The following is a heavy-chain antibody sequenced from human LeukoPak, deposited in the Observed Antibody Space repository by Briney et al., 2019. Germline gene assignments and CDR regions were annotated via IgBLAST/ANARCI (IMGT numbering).Heavy chain of an antibody. CDR1: GYTFTSYY. CDR2: INPSGGST. J-gene: IGHJ4*02. CDR3: ASGYYDSSGYRS. V-gene: IGHV1-46*01. D-gene: IGHD3-22*01. Sequence: GASVKVSCKASGYTFTSYYMHWVRQAPGQGLEWMGIINPSGGSTSYAQKFQGRVTITADESTSTAYMELSSLRSEDTAVYYCASGYYDSSGYRSWGQGTLVTVSS.